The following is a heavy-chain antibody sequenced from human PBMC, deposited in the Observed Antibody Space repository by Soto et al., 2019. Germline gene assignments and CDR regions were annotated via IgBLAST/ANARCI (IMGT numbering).Heavy chain of an antibody. V-gene: IGHV3-48*03. CDR2: ISSSGSTI. J-gene: IGHJ5*02. CDR1: GFTFSSYE. Sequence: PGGSLRLSCAASGFTFSSYEMNWVRQAPGKGLEWVSYISSSGSTIYYADSVKGRFTISRDNAKNSLYLQMNSLGAEDTAVYYCARCSDYDWFDPWGQGTLVTVS. D-gene: IGHD4-17*01. CDR3: ARCSDYDWFDP.